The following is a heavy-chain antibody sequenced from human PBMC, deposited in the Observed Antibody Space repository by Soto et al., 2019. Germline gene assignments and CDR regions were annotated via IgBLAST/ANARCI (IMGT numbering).Heavy chain of an antibody. D-gene: IGHD3-10*01. CDR3: ARVTSMVRGVIDNGFDP. Sequence: QVPLVQSGAEVKKPGSSVTVSCKASGGTFSSYAIHWVRQAPGQGLEWMGGIIPMYGPAKYAQRFKGRVTVTADYSTTTVYMELTSLTSQDTAVYYCARVTSMVRGVIDNGFDPWGHGTLVTVSS. V-gene: IGHV1-69*01. CDR1: GGTFSSYA. CDR2: IIPMYGPA. J-gene: IGHJ5*02.